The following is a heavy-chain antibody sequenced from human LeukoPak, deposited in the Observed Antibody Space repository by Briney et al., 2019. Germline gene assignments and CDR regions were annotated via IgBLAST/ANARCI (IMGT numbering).Heavy chain of an antibody. CDR1: GGSISSSHYY. Sequence: SETLSLTCTVSGGSISSSHYYWSWIRQPAGKGLEWIGYIYYSGSTNYNPSLKSRVTISVDTSKNQFSLKLSSVTAADTAVYYCARVDYDFWSGYSHYYYYMDVWGKGTTVTVSS. CDR2: IYYSGST. D-gene: IGHD3-3*01. J-gene: IGHJ6*03. V-gene: IGHV4-61*10. CDR3: ARVDYDFWSGYSHYYYYMDV.